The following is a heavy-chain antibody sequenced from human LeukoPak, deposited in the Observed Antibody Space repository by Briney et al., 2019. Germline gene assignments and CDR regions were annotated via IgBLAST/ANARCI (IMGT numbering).Heavy chain of an antibody. CDR1: GGSVSSGSYY. D-gene: IGHD3-10*01. CDR3: ARAYGRVVRL. Sequence: KTSETLSLTCTVSGGSVSSGSYYWSWIRQPPGKGLEWIGYIYYSGSTNYNPSLKSRVTISVDTSKNQFSLKLSSVTAADTAVYYCARAYGRVVRLWGQGTLVTVSS. J-gene: IGHJ4*02. CDR2: IYYSGST. V-gene: IGHV4-61*01.